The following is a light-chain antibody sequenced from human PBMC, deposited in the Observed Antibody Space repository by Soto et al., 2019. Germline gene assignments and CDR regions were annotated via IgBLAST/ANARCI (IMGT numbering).Light chain of an antibody. CDR3: HPYDSYST. J-gene: IGKJ1*01. V-gene: IGKV1-5*03. Sequence: IRIAPFPSTRCASVGDSVTITSRASKSVGRWLAWYQQNPGKAPQVLIYQASTLSYGVPSRFSGSGAGTEFTITISSLQPDDFANYYCHPYDSYSTFGQGTKVDIK. CDR2: QAS. CDR1: KSVGRW.